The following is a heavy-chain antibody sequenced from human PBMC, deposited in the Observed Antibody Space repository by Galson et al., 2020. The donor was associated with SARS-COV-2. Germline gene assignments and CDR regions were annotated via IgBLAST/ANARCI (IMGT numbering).Heavy chain of an antibody. V-gene: IGHV3-30*18. D-gene: IGHD3-22*01. CDR3: AKPYRGYYDSSGYYYEGIFDY. CDR1: GFTFSSYG. CDR2: ISYDGSNK. J-gene: IGHJ4*02. Sequence: SLKISCAASGFTFSSYGMHWVRQAPGKGLEWVAVISYDGSNKYYADSVKGRFTISRDNSKNTLYLQMNSLRAEDTAVYYCAKPYRGYYDSSGYYYEGIFDYWGQGTLVTVSS.